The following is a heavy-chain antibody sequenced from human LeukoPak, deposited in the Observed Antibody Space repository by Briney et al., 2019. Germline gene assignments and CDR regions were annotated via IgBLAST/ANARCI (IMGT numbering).Heavy chain of an antibody. CDR3: AREAVTRVWFDP. D-gene: IGHD6-19*01. CDR1: GYSITSGYY. J-gene: IGHJ5*02. V-gene: IGHV4-38-2*02. Sequence: PSETLSLTCAVSGYSITSGYYWGWIRQPPGKGLEWIGSINHSGSTYYNPSLKSRVTISVDTSKNQFSLKLNSMTAADTAVYYCAREAVTRVWFDPWGQGTLVIVSS. CDR2: INHSGST.